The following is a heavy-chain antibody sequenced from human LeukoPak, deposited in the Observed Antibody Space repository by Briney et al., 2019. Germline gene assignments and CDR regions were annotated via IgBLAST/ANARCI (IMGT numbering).Heavy chain of an antibody. Sequence: PGGSLRLSCAAFGFTVSSNYMSWVRQAPGKGLEWVSVIYSGGSTYYADSVKGRFTISRDNSKNTLYLQMNSLRAEDTAVYYCARDREFDYWGQGTLVTVSS. CDR3: ARDREFDY. CDR1: GFTVSSNY. J-gene: IGHJ4*02. CDR2: IYSGGST. V-gene: IGHV3-53*01.